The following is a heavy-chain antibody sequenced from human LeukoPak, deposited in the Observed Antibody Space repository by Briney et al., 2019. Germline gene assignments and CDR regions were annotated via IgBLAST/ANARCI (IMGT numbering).Heavy chain of an antibody. Sequence: GRSLRLSCAASGFTFSSYGMHWVRQAPGKGLEWVAFIRFDGSNEYNADSVKGRFIISRDNSKNTLYLQMNSLRAEDTAVYYCARSPTEQNWNDVFDYWGQGTLVTVSS. J-gene: IGHJ4*02. D-gene: IGHD1-1*01. CDR2: IRFDGSNE. CDR3: ARSPTEQNWNDVFDY. V-gene: IGHV3-33*08. CDR1: GFTFSSYG.